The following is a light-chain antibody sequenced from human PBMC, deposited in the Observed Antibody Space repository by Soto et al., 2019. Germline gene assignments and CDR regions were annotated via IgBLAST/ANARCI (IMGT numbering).Light chain of an antibody. J-gene: IGKJ2*01. CDR2: GAS. CDR3: QQYGSSPMYT. CDR1: QSVSSSY. Sequence: EIVLTQSPGTLSLSPGERATLSCRASQSVSSSYLAWYQQKPGQAPRLLIYGASGRATGIPDRFSGSGSGTAFTLTISRLEPEDFAVYYCQQYGSSPMYTFGQGTKLELK. V-gene: IGKV3-20*01.